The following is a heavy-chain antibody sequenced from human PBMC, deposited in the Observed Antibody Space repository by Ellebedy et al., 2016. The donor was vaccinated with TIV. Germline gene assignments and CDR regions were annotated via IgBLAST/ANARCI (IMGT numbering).Heavy chain of an antibody. Sequence: ASVKVSXXASGGTFSTYAISWVRQAPGQGLEWMGIINPSGGSTSYAQKFQGRVTMTTDTSTSTAYMELRSLRSDDTAVYYCARDRGCSSTSCHNNWFDPWGQGTLVTVSS. CDR2: INPSGGST. CDR1: GGTFSTYA. V-gene: IGHV1-46*01. CDR3: ARDRGCSSTSCHNNWFDP. J-gene: IGHJ5*02. D-gene: IGHD2-2*02.